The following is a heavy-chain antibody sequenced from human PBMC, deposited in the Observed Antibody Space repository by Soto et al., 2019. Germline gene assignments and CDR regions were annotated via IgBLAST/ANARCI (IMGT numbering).Heavy chain of an antibody. J-gene: IGHJ4*02. CDR2: ISSRGDTI. D-gene: IGHD3-16*01. Sequence: GGSLRLSCAASGFIFRDFRMTWIRQAPGKGLELVAYISSRGDTIYYADSVRGRITISRDNDKDSLFLQMSSLRVEDTAVYYCAKARGGWLDALDSWGQGTLVTVSS. V-gene: IGHV3-11*01. CDR1: GFIFRDFR. CDR3: AKARGGWLDALDS.